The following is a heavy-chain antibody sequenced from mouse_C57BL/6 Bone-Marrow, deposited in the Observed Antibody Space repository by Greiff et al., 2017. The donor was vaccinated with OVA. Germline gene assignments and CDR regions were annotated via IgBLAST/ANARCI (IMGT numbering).Heavy chain of an antibody. V-gene: IGHV5-4*01. Sequence: DVHLVESGGGLVKPGGSLKLSCAASGFTFSSYAMSWVRQTPEKRLEWVATISDGGSYTYYPDNVKGRFTISRDNAKNNLYLQMSHLKSEDTAMYYCARYDYVSIAMDYWGQGTSVTVSS. CDR1: GFTFSSYA. CDR2: ISDGGSYT. D-gene: IGHD2-4*01. J-gene: IGHJ4*01. CDR3: ARYDYVSIAMDY.